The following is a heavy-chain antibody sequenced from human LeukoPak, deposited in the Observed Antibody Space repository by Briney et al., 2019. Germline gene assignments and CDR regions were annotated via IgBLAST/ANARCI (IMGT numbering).Heavy chain of an antibody. CDR2: ISSNGGST. Sequence: GGSLRLSCAASGFTFSSYAMHWVRQAPGKGLEYVSAISSNGGSTYYANSVKGRFTISRDNARNSLYLQMNSLTAEDTAVYYCARAANRFCSGGSCYSDYWGQGTLVTVSS. D-gene: IGHD2-15*01. CDR1: GFTFSSYA. V-gene: IGHV3-64*01. J-gene: IGHJ4*02. CDR3: ARAANRFCSGGSCYSDY.